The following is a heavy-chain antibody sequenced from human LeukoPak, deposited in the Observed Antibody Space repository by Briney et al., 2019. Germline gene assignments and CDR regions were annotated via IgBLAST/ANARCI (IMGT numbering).Heavy chain of an antibody. CDR3: AKDYPDWGSSFDC. Sequence: GGSLRLSCAASGFTFISYTMNWVRQAPGKGLEWVSAISGGGSTHYADSVKGRFTISRDNSKNALYLQMNSLRAEDTAVYYCAKDYPDWGSSFDCWGQGTLVTVSS. V-gene: IGHV3-23*01. J-gene: IGHJ4*02. CDR1: GFTFISYT. D-gene: IGHD2-21*01. CDR2: ISGGGST.